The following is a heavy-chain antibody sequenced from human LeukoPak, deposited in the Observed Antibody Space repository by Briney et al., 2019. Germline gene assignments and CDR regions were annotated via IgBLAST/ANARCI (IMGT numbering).Heavy chain of an antibody. J-gene: IGHJ4*02. CDR3: TRAVSSNHPPDS. CDR1: GFTVSTNY. D-gene: IGHD2-2*01. Sequence: PGGSLRLSCAASGFTVSTNYMSWVRQAPGKGLEWVSLIYSGGSTYYADSVKGRFTISRDNSKDTLYFQMNSLRAEDTAVYYCTRAVSSNHPPDSWGRGTLVTVSS. V-gene: IGHV3-53*01. CDR2: IYSGGST.